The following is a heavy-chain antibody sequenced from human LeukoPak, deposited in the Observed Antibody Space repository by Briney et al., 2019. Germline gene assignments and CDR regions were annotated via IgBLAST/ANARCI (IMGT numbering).Heavy chain of an antibody. V-gene: IGHV4-38-2*02. CDR1: GYSISSGYY. D-gene: IGHD3-3*01. Sequence: PSETLSLTCTVSGYSISSGYYGGWIRQPPGKGLGWIGSSYHSGSTYYNPSLKRRVTTSVDTSKNQFSLKLSSVTAAATAVYYCASIYDCWSGPFDYWGQGTLVTVSS. CDR2: SYHSGST. J-gene: IGHJ4*02. CDR3: ASIYDCWSGPFDY.